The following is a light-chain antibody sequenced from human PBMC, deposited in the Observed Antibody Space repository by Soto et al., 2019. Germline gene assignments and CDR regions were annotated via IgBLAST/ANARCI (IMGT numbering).Light chain of an antibody. CDR2: RAS. Sequence: EIVLTQSPCALSLSPGERATLSCRASQSVPGNYLAWLQQKPGQAPRLLIYRASSRATDIPGRFSGSGSGTVFTHTIRRPAPADLAVYYCLQYTSPPWTLGEGTNVAVK. J-gene: IGKJ1*01. V-gene: IGKV3-20*01. CDR3: LQYTSPPWT. CDR1: QSVPGNY.